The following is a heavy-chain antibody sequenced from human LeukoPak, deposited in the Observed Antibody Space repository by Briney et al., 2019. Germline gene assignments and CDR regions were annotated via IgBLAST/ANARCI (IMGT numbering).Heavy chain of an antibody. J-gene: IGHJ6*02. CDR2: IYSGAGPK. V-gene: IGHV3-48*02. D-gene: IGHD2-15*01. Sequence: GGSLRLSCAASGLTFSDYTVNWVRQAPGKGLEGISNIYSGAGPKYYADSVKGRFTISRDNAENSVSLQMSSLRDEDTAVYYCAIVVVTNYGMDVWGQGTTVTVSS. CDR3: AIVVVTNYGMDV. CDR1: GLTFSDYT.